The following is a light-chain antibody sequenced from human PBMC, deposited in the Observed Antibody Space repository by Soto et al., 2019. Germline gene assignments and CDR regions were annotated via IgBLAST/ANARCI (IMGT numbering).Light chain of an antibody. CDR1: SSNIGAGYD. J-gene: IGLJ3*02. CDR3: QSYDSSLSGGV. Sequence: QSVLTQPPSVSGAPGQRVTISCTESSSNIGAGYDVHWYQQLPGTAPKLLIYGNSNRTSGVPDRFSGSKSGTSASLAITGLQAEDEADYYCQSYDSSLSGGVFGGGTKLTVL. CDR2: GNS. V-gene: IGLV1-40*01.